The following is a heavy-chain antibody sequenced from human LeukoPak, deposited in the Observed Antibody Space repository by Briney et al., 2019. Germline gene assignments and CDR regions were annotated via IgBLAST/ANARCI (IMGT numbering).Heavy chain of an antibody. CDR3: ARADYYDSSGYYFPGFDY. CDR2: IYTSGST. D-gene: IGHD3-22*01. J-gene: IGHJ4*02. V-gene: IGHV4-4*07. Sequence: SETLSLTCTVSGGSIGSYYWSRIRQPAGKGLEWIGRIYTSGSTNYNPSLKSRVTMSVDTSKNQFSLKLSSVTAADTAVYYCARADYYDSSGYYFPGFDYWGQGTLVTVSS. CDR1: GGSIGSYY.